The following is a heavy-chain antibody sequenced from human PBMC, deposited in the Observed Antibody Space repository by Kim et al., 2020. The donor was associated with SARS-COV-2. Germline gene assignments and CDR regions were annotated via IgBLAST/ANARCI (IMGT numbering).Heavy chain of an antibody. CDR3: TTDMGVYRYSGYDLKDY. CDR2: IKSKTDGGTT. D-gene: IGHD5-12*01. Sequence: GGSLRLSCAASGFTFSNAWMSWVRQAPGKGLEWVGRIKSKTDGGTTDYAAPVKGRFTISRDDSKNTLYLQMNSLKTEDTAVYYCTTDMGVYRYSGYDLKDYWGQGTLVTVSS. V-gene: IGHV3-15*01. J-gene: IGHJ4*02. CDR1: GFTFSNAW.